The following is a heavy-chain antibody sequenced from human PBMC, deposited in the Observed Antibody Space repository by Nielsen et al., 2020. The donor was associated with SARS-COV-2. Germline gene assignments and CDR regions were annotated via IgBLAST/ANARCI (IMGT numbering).Heavy chain of an antibody. D-gene: IGHD6-25*01. V-gene: IGHV4-39*07. J-gene: IGHJ5*02. Sequence: SETLSLTCTVSGGSISSSSYYWGWIRQPPGKGLEWIGSIYYSGSTYYNPSLKSRVTISVDTSKNQFSLKLSSVTAADTAVYYCARDSGWPSNWNWFDPWGQGTLVTVSS. CDR1: GGSISSSSYY. CDR2: IYYSGST. CDR3: ARDSGWPSNWNWFDP.